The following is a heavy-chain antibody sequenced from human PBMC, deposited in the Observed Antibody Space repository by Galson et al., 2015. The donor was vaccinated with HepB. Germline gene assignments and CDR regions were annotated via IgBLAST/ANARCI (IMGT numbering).Heavy chain of an antibody. D-gene: IGHD5-12*01. V-gene: IGHV5-51*03. CDR2: IYPGDSDT. J-gene: IGHJ6*02. Sequence: QSGAEVKKPGESLKISCKGSGYSFTSYWIGWVRQMPGKGLEWMGIIYPGDSDTRYSPSFQGQVTISADKSISTAYLQWSSLKASDTAMYYCARAKSGYDLYYYYGMDVWGQGTTVTVSS. CDR3: ARAKSGYDLYYYYGMDV. CDR1: GYSFTSYW.